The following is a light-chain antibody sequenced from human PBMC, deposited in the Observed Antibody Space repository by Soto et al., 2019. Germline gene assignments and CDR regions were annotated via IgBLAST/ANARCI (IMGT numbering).Light chain of an antibody. CDR2: RAS. J-gene: IGKJ1*01. CDR3: HQYSNWPPWT. CDR1: QSHSGN. V-gene: IGKV3-15*01. Sequence: EIVMTQSPATLSVSPGERATLSCRASQSHSGNLAWYQQKPGQAPRLLIYRASTRATGVPARFSASGSGTEFTLTISSLQSEDSAVYYCHQYSNWPPWTFGPGTKVEIK.